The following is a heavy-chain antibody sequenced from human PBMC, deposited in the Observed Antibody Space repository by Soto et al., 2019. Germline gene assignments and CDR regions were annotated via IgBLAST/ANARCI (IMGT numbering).Heavy chain of an antibody. CDR3: ARHDPIGNNWNYFDY. D-gene: IGHD1-1*01. V-gene: IGHV4-59*08. CDR2: IFYTGST. CDR1: VVSISSYY. J-gene: IGHJ4*02. Sequence: QVQLQESGPGLVKPSETLSLTCTVSVVSISSYYWGWIRQPPGQGLEWIGDIFYTGSTNYNPSLKSRVTRSVDTSKNQFSRKLSSVTAADTAVYYGARHDPIGNNWNYFDYWGQGTLVTVSS.